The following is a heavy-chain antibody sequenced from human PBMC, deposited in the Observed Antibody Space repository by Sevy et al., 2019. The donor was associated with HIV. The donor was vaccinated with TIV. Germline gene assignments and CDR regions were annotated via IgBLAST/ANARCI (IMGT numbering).Heavy chain of an antibody. D-gene: IGHD3-22*01. Sequence: GGSLRLSCAASGFTFSSYSMNWVRQAPGKGLEWVSSISSSSSYIYYADSVKGRFTISRDNDKNSLYLQMNSLRAEDTAVYYCARVKARGTYYYDSSEEMAYYFDYWGQGTLVTVSS. CDR3: ARVKARGTYYYDSSEEMAYYFDY. J-gene: IGHJ4*02. CDR1: GFTFSSYS. CDR2: ISSSSSYI. V-gene: IGHV3-21*01.